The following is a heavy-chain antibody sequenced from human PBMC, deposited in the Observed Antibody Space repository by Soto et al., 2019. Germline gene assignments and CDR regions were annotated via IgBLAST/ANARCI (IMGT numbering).Heavy chain of an antibody. CDR3: ARDFFDSSDYTTNWFDP. CDR1: GDSISNSRFY. J-gene: IGHJ5*02. V-gene: IGHV4-39*01. CDR2: IYHTGNA. Sequence: SETLSLTCSVSGDSISNSRFYWAWIRQPPEEGQEWIGSIYHTGNAFYIPSLKSRVTISVDTSKNLFSLKLTSLTAADAALYFCARDFFDSSDYTTNWFDPWGQGTLVTVSS. D-gene: IGHD3-22*01.